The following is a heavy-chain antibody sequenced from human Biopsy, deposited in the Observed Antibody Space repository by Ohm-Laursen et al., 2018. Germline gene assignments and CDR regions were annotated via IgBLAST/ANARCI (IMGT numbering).Heavy chain of an antibody. CDR1: GESFNGYY. CDR2: FRFEDRT. CDR3: ALGGGSYVNFDY. Sequence: GTLSLTCAVYGESFNGYYWSWIRQTPGKGLEWIGYFRFEDRTSYNSSLKSRVTMSADTSKNQFSLRLSSVTAADTAVYYCALGGGSYVNFDYWGQGTLVTVSS. J-gene: IGHJ4*02. D-gene: IGHD1-26*01. V-gene: IGHV4-59*01.